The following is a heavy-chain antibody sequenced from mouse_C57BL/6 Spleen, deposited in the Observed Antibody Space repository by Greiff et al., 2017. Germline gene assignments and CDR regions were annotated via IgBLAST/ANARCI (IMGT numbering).Heavy chain of an antibody. V-gene: IGHV5-17*01. J-gene: IGHJ4*01. CDR3: ARGGYDYDYYAMDY. CDR1: GFTFSDYG. CDR2: ISSGSSTI. Sequence: EVQVVESGGGLVKPGGSLKLSCAASGFTFSDYGMHWVRQAPEKGLEWVAYISSGSSTIYYADTVKGRFTISRDNAKNTLFLQMTSLRSEDTAMYYCARGGYDYDYYAMDYWGQGTSVTVSS. D-gene: IGHD2-4*01.